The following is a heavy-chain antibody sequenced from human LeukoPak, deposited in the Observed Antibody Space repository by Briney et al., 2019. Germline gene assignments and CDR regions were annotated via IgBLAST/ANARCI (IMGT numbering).Heavy chain of an antibody. J-gene: IGHJ4*02. CDR2: ISGGGGST. D-gene: IGHD1-26*01. CDR1: GFTFTSYS. CDR3: AKGGKWDVTPFDY. V-gene: IGHV3-23*01. Sequence: GGSLRLSCAASGFTFTSYSMNWARQAPGKGLEWVSTISGGGGSTYYADSVKGRFTISRDNSKNTLYLQVNSLRAEDTAVYYCAKGGKWDVTPFDYWGQGTLVTVSP.